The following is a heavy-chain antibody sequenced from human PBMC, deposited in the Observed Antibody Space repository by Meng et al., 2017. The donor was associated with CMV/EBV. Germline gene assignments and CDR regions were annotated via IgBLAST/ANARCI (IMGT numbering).Heavy chain of an antibody. CDR1: GGSISSYY. D-gene: IGHD4-17*01. V-gene: IGHV4-4*07. J-gene: IGHJ4*02. Sequence: VHLQESGQGLGKPAETLSLTCTVSGGSISSYYWRWIRQAAWKGLEWIGRLYTSRSTNYNPSLKSRVTMSVDTSKNQFSLKLSSVTAADTAVYYCARGPEVDYGDYVGLDYWGQGTLVTVSS. CDR2: LYTSRST. CDR3: ARGPEVDYGDYVGLDY.